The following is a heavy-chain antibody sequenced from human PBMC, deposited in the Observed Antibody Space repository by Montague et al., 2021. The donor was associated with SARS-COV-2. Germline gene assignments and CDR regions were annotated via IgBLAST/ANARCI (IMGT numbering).Heavy chain of an antibody. J-gene: IGHJ5*02. CDR1: GDSISCGNCY. Sequence: SETLSLTCTVSGDSISCGNCYWGWIRQPPGKGLDWIGSIYNSGTTYYNPSLKSRLTISMDTSKNQFSLKLTSVSAADTAVYYCARHRNYGDHSLDNWFHPRGQGALVTVSS. V-gene: IGHV4-39*01. D-gene: IGHD4/OR15-4a*01. CDR2: IYNSGTT. CDR3: ARHRNYGDHSLDNWFHP.